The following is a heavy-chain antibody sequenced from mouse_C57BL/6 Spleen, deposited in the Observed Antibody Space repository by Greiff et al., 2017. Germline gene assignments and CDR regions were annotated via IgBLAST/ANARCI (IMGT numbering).Heavy chain of an antibody. CDR1: GYAFSSSW. Sequence: QVQLQQSGPELVKPGASVKISCKASGYAFSSSWMNWVKQRPGKGLEWIGRIYPGDGDTNYNGKFKGKATLTADKSSSTAYMQLSSLTSEDSAVYFCARASSGTGAWFAYWGQGTLVTVSA. J-gene: IGHJ3*01. CDR2: IYPGDGDT. CDR3: ARASSGTGAWFAY. D-gene: IGHD3-2*02. V-gene: IGHV1-82*01.